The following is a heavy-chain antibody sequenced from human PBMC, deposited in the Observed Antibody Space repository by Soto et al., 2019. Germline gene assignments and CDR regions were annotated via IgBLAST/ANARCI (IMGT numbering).Heavy chain of an antibody. CDR3: AIEGGQGWFDP. V-gene: IGHV1-69*01. CDR2: IIPMLDIV. J-gene: IGHJ5*02. D-gene: IGHD2-15*01. Sequence: QVQPVQSGAEVKKPGSSVKVSCKASGGAFNNFVISWVRQAPGQGLEWVGAIIPMLDIVHYAQKFQGRVAITADESTSTAYMELSSLRSEDTAVYYCAIEGGQGWFDPWGQGTLVTVSS. CDR1: GGAFNNFV.